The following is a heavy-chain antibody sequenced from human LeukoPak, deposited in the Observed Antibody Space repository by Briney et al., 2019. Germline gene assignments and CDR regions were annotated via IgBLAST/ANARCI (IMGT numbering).Heavy chain of an antibody. CDR3: ARGYWSSISCYVDY. Sequence: GGSLRLSCAASGFIFSNYAIHWVRQAPGKGLEWVAVISYDGSNKYYADSVKGRFTISRDISKNTLYLQMNSLRAEDTAVYYCARGYWSSISCYVDYWGQGTLGTVSS. J-gene: IGHJ4*02. V-gene: IGHV3-30*04. D-gene: IGHD2-2*01. CDR2: ISYDGSNK. CDR1: GFIFSNYA.